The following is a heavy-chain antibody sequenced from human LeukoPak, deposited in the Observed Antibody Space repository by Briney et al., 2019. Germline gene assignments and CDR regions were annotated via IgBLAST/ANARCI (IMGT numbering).Heavy chain of an antibody. Sequence: SETLSLTCSVSDDSITMYYWSWIRQPAGKGLEWIGRMYTSGSTNYNPSLKSRVTISLDTSKNQFSLKLSSVTAADTAVYYCTRSYGYSSSWYGSDWFDPWGQGTLVTVSS. CDR3: TRSYGYSSSWYGSDWFDP. V-gene: IGHV4-4*07. D-gene: IGHD6-13*01. CDR1: DDSITMYY. J-gene: IGHJ5*02. CDR2: MYTSGST.